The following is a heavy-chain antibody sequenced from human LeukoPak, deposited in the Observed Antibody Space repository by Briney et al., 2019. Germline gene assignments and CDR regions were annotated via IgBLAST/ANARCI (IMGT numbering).Heavy chain of an antibody. D-gene: IGHD3-22*01. J-gene: IGHJ4*02. Sequence: ASVKVSCKASGYTFTSYDINWVRQATGQGLEWMGWMNPNSGNTGYAQKFQGRVTMTRNTSISTAYMELSSLRSEDTAVYYCASDYYDSSGYYPGDYWGQGTLVTVSS. CDR1: GYTFTSYD. V-gene: IGHV1-8*01. CDR2: MNPNSGNT. CDR3: ASDYYDSSGYYPGDY.